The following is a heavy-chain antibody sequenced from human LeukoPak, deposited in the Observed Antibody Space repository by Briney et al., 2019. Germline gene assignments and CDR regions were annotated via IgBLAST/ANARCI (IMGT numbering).Heavy chain of an antibody. Sequence: PGGSLRLSCAASGFTFSSYGMHWVRQAPGKGLEWVAVISYDGSNKCYADSVKGRFTISRDNSKNTLYLQMNSLRAEDTAVYYCAKEGYGDYILDYWGQGTLVTVSS. J-gene: IGHJ4*02. CDR3: AKEGYGDYILDY. D-gene: IGHD4-17*01. CDR2: ISYDGSNK. V-gene: IGHV3-30*18. CDR1: GFTFSSYG.